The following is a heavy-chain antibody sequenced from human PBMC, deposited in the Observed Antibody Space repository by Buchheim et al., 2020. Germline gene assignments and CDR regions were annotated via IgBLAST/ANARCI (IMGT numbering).Heavy chain of an antibody. CDR1: GFSFSNYN. D-gene: IGHD3-22*01. V-gene: IGHV3-48*01. J-gene: IGHJ4*02. Sequence: EVQLVESGGGLVQRGGSLRLSCAASGFSFSNYNMNWVRQALGEGLEWVSYITESSSIIYYADYVRGRLPVSRDNAQNSMVREMDSLRAEDTAVYYCVRGDYYGDYFDYWGQGTL. CDR2: ITESSSII. CDR3: VRGDYYGDYFDY.